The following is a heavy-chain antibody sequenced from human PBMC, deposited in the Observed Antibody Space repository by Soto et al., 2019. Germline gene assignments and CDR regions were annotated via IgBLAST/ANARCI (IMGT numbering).Heavy chain of an antibody. CDR1: GGSISSYY. CDR3: AGYSSGYYFGY. CDR2: IYYSGST. D-gene: IGHD3-22*01. J-gene: IGHJ4*02. Sequence: PSETLSLTCTVSGGSISSYYWSWIRQPPGKGLEWIGYIYYSGSTNYNPSLKSRVTISVDTSKNQFSLKLSSVTAADTAVYYCAGYSSGYYFGYWGQGTLVTVSS. V-gene: IGHV4-59*01.